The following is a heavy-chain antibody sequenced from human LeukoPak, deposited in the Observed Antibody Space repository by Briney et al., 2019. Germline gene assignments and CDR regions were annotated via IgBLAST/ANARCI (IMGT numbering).Heavy chain of an antibody. D-gene: IGHD6-13*01. V-gene: IGHV1-2*02. J-gene: IGHJ4*02. CDR3: ARDKGSSWYSDY. CDR1: GYTFTGYY. CDR2: INPNSGGT. Sequence: ASVKVPCKASGYTFTGYYMHWVRQAPGQGLEWMGWINPNSGGTNYAQKFQGRVTMTRDTSISTAYMELSRLRSDDTAVYYCARDKGSSWYSDYWGQGTLVTVSS.